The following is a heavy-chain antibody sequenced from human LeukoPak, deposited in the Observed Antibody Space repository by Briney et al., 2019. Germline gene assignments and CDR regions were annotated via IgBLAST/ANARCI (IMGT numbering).Heavy chain of an antibody. D-gene: IGHD6-13*01. Sequence: TSETLSLTCTVSAGSISTSSYYWGWIRQPPGKGLEWIGSIYYSGITYYNPSLKSRVTISVDTSKNQFSLRLNSVTAADTAVYYCARGSSWYSEWFDPWGQGTLVTVSS. V-gene: IGHV4-39*07. CDR1: AGSISTSSYY. J-gene: IGHJ5*02. CDR2: IYYSGIT. CDR3: ARGSSWYSEWFDP.